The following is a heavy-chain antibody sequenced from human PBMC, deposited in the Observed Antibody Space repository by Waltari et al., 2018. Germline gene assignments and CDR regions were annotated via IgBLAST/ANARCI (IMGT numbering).Heavy chain of an antibody. D-gene: IGHD3-3*01. Sequence: QVQLVQSGAEVKKPGSSVKVSCKASGGTFSSYAISWVRQAPGQGLEWMGGIIPILGTANYAQKFQGRVTITADKSTSTAYMELSSLRSEDTAVYYCATGQGWSGFFRHYYFDYWGQGTLVTVSS. CDR1: GGTFSSYA. CDR2: IIPILGTA. V-gene: IGHV1-69*10. J-gene: IGHJ4*02. CDR3: ATGQGWSGFFRHYYFDY.